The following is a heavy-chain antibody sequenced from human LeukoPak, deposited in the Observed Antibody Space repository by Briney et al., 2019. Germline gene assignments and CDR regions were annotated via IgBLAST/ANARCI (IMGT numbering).Heavy chain of an antibody. CDR1: GFTVDNTY. V-gene: IGHV3-53*01. CDR2: IYSGGSR. Sequence: PGGSLRLSCAASGFTVDNTYMTWVRQAPGKGLEWVSVIYSGGSRYYADSVKGRFTISRDNSKNTLCLQMNSLRAEDTAVYYCARVVPLAAAGAESDWFDPWGQGTLVTVSS. J-gene: IGHJ5*02. D-gene: IGHD6-13*01. CDR3: ARVVPLAAAGAESDWFDP.